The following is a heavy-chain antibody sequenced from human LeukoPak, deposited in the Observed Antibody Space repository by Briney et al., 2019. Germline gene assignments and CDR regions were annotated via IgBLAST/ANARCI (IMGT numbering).Heavy chain of an antibody. CDR3: ARELVGAHGAFDI. V-gene: IGHV1-2*02. CDR2: INPNSGGT. D-gene: IGHD1-26*01. CDR1: GYTFTGCY. Sequence: ASVKVSCKASGYTFTGCYMHWVRQAPGQGLEWMGWINPNSGGTNYAQKFQGRVTMTRDTSISTAYMELSRLRSDDTAVYYCARELVGAHGAFDIWGQGTMVTVSS. J-gene: IGHJ3*02.